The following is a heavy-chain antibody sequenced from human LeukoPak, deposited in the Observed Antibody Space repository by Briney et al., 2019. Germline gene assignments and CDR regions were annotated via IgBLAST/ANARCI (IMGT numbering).Heavy chain of an antibody. CDR1: GGSISSSDW. V-gene: IGHV4-4*02. Sequence: PSGTLSLTCAVSGGSISSSDWWSWVRQPPGKGLEWIGEIYHSGSTNYNPSLKSRVTISVDKSKNQFSLKLSSVTAADTAVYYCARGRYYGSGNWFDPWGQGTLVTVSS. CDR2: IYHSGST. J-gene: IGHJ5*02. CDR3: ARGRYYGSGNWFDP. D-gene: IGHD3-10*01.